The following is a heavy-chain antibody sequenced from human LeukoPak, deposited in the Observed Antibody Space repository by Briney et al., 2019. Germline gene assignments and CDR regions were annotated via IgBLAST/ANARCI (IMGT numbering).Heavy chain of an antibody. V-gene: IGHV3-33*01. CDR3: ARDPLYYDSSGYTAEMFDY. CDR2: IWYDGSNK. CDR1: GFTFSSYG. D-gene: IGHD3-22*01. Sequence: QPGGSLRLSCAASGFTFSSYGMHWVRQAPGKGLEWVAVIWYDGSNKYYADSVKGRFTISRDNSKNTLYLQMNSLRAEDTAVYYCARDPLYYDSSGYTAEMFDYWGQGTLVTVSS. J-gene: IGHJ4*02.